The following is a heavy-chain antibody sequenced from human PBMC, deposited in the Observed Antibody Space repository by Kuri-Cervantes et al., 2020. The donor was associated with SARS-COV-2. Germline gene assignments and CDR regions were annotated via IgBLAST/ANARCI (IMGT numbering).Heavy chain of an antibody. CDR1: GASISSSTYY. CDR2: IYESGDT. V-gene: IGHV4-39*07. Sequence: SETLSLTCTVSGASISSSTYYWGWIRQSPGKGLEWLGSIYESGDTYYSSSLKSRLSLSVDTSKNQFSLKLTSVTAADTAVYYCASFSSVESGRDDYWGQGTLVTVSS. J-gene: IGHJ4*02. CDR3: ASFSSVESGRDDY. D-gene: IGHD2/OR15-2a*01.